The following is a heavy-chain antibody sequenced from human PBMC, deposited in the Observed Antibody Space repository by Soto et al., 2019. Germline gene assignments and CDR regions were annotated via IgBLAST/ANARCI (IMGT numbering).Heavy chain of an antibody. CDR3: ARDPARFLEWFEGHFDY. Sequence: GSLGLACSASGSTFSSYAMHWVRQAPGKGLEWVAVISYYGSNKYYADSVKVRFTISRDNSKNTLYLQMNSLRAEDTAVYYCARDPARFLEWFEGHFDYWGQGTLVTVYS. V-gene: IGHV3-30-3*01. D-gene: IGHD3-3*01. J-gene: IGHJ4*02. CDR1: GSTFSSYA. CDR2: ISYYGSNK.